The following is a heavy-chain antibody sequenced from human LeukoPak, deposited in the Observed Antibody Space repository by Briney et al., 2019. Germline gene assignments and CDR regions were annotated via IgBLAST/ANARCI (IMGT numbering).Heavy chain of an antibody. CDR1: GGSFSGYY. CDR3: ARLSSGWSDQPFDY. Sequence: SETLSLTCAVYGGSFSGYYWSWIRQPPGKGLEWIGEINHSGSTNYNPSLKSRVTISVDTSKNQFSLKLSSVTAADTAVYYCARLSSGWSDQPFDYWGQGTLVTVSS. J-gene: IGHJ4*02. V-gene: IGHV4-34*01. D-gene: IGHD6-19*01. CDR2: INHSGST.